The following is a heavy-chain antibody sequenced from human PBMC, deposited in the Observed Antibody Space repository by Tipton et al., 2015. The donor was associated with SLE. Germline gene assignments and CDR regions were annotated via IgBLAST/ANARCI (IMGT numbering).Heavy chain of an antibody. CDR2: IYHSGST. Sequence: TLSLTCAVSGYSISSGYYWGWIRQPPGKGLEWIGSIYHSGSTNYNPSLKSRVTISVDTSKNQFSLKLSSVTAADTAVYYCARVQQLVLDYWGQGTLVTVSS. CDR3: ARVQQLVLDY. V-gene: IGHV4-38-2*01. CDR1: GYSISSGYY. D-gene: IGHD6-13*01. J-gene: IGHJ4*02.